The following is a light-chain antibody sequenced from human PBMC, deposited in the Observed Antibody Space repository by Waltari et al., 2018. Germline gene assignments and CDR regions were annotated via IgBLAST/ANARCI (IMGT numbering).Light chain of an antibody. CDR3: QQGYGYPYS. CDR2: RAS. CDR1: QGIGNN. J-gene: IGKJ2*03. Sequence: DIQMTQYPSSLSASVGDTVTITCQASQGIGNNLNWYQQKPGKAPKLLIYRASSLQGGIPSRFSGSGSGTDFTLTISSLQPEDFATYYCQQGYGYPYSFGQGTRVEIK. V-gene: IGKV1-16*01.